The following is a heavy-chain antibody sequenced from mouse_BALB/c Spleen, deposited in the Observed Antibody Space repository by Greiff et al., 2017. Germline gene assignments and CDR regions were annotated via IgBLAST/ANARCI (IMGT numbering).Heavy chain of an antibody. V-gene: IGHV1S81*02. CDR3: TRSGYVDY. CDR1: GYTFTSYS. Sequence: VQLQQSGAELVKPGASVKLSCKASGYTFTSYSMYWVKQRPGQGLEWIGEINPSNGGTNFNEKFKSKATLTVDKSSSTAYMQLSSLTSEDSAVYYCTRSGYVDYWGQGTTLTVSS. D-gene: IGHD3-1*01. J-gene: IGHJ2*01. CDR2: INPSNGGT.